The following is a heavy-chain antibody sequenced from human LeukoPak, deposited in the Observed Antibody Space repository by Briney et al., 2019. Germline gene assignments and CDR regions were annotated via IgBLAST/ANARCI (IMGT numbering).Heavy chain of an antibody. V-gene: IGHV4-39*07. D-gene: IGHD3-10*01. J-gene: IGHJ3*02. CDR1: GDSIGRINYY. Sequence: SETLSLTCTISGDSIGRINYYWGWIRQPPGKGLEWIVSMSYSGHTYYNPSLKSRVTTSIDTSKNQLSLNLKSVTAADTAVYYCARPRYGSGSYQDAFDIWGQGTMVTVSS. CDR3: ARPRYGSGSYQDAFDI. CDR2: MSYSGHT.